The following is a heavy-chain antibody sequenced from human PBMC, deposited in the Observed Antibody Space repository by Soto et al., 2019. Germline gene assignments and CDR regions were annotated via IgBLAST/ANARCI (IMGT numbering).Heavy chain of an antibody. J-gene: IGHJ4*02. V-gene: IGHV3-49*03. CDR2: IKSNAYGGTT. D-gene: IGHD6-13*01. Sequence: GGSLRLSCTASGFTFGDYPMSWFRQAPGKGLEWVSFIKSNAYGGTTEYAASVKGRFTISRDDSKSIAYLQMNGLKTEDTAVYYCSRVIASSRWFRWDYWGQGTLVTVSS. CDR3: SRVIASSRWFRWDY. CDR1: GFTFGDYP.